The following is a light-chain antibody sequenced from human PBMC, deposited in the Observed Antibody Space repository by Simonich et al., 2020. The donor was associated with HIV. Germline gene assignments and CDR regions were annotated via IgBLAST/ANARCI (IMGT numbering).Light chain of an antibody. CDR3: QQYNSYSWT. J-gene: IGKJ1*01. CDR2: DAS. Sequence: AIQLTQSPSSLSASVGDRVTITCRASQGISSALAWYQQKPGNPPKLLIDDASSLESGVPSRFSGSGSGTEFTLTISSLQPDDFATYYCQQYNSYSWTFGQGTKVEIK. CDR1: QGISSA. V-gene: IGKV1-13*02.